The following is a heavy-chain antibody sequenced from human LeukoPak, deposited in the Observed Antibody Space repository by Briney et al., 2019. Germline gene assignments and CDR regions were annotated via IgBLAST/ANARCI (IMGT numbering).Heavy chain of an antibody. CDR1: GFTFIIYA. CDR3: AREPCNNTSCYDDF. V-gene: IGHV3-23*01. J-gene: IGHJ4*02. Sequence: GGSLRLSCAASGFTFIIYAMSWVRQAPGKGLEWVSDVSGNGGSTFYANSVKGPFTISRDNSKNTLYLQQDSLRAEDTAVYYCAREPCNNTSCYDDFWGQGNLVTVSS. D-gene: IGHD2-2*01. CDR2: VSGNGGST.